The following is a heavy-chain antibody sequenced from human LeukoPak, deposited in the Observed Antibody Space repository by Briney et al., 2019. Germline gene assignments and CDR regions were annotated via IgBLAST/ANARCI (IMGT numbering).Heavy chain of an antibody. V-gene: IGHV1-2*02. CDR2: INPNSGGT. D-gene: IGHD3-3*01. CDR3: ARDLNWSGYDFDY. CDR1: GYTFTGYY. J-gene: IGHJ4*02. Sequence: ASVKVSXKASGYTFTGYYMHWVRQAPGQGLEWMGWINPNSGGTNYAQKFQGRVTMTRDTSISTAYMELSRLRSDDTAVYYCARDLNWSGYDFDYWGQGTLVTVSS.